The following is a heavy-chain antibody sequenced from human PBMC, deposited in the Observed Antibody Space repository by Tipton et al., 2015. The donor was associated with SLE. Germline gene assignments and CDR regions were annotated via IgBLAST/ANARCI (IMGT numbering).Heavy chain of an antibody. CDR3: ARGLTGTTPDDAFDI. D-gene: IGHD1-7*01. V-gene: IGHV3-30*02. CDR2: IRYDGSNK. CDR1: GFTFSSYG. J-gene: IGHJ3*02. Sequence: SLRLSCAASGFTFSSYGMHWVRQAPGKGLEWVAFIRYDGSNKYYADSVKGRFTISRDNSKNTLYLQMNSLRAEDTAVYYCARGLTGTTPDDAFDIWGQGTMVTVSS.